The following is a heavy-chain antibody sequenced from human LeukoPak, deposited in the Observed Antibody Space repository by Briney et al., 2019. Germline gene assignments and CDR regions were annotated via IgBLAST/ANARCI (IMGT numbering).Heavy chain of an antibody. CDR1: GFTFSSYS. J-gene: IGHJ6*03. V-gene: IGHV3-21*01. CDR2: ISTSSSYI. D-gene: IGHD4-23*01. Sequence: GGSLRLSCTASGFTFSSYSMNWVRQAPGKGLEWVSSISTSSSYIYYADSVKSRFTISRDNAKNSLYLQMNSLRAEDTAVYYCARGTGGGNSHYYYYYYMDVWGKGTTVTVSS. CDR3: ARGTGGGNSHYYYYYYMDV.